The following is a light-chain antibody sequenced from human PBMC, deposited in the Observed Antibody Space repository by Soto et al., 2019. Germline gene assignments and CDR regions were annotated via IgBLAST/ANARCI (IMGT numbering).Light chain of an antibody. Sequence: EIVMTQSPATLSVSPGESATLSCRASQSVSSNLGWYQQKPGQAPRLLIYDASTRATGIPARFSGSGSGTEFTLPISSLQSEDFAVYYCQQYNNWAPGTFGPGTKVDVK. CDR3: QQYNNWAPGT. CDR2: DAS. V-gene: IGKV3-15*01. CDR1: QSVSSN. J-gene: IGKJ3*01.